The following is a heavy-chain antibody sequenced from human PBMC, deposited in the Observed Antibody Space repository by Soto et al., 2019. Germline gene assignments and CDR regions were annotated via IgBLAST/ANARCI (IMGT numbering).Heavy chain of an antibody. CDR1: GFTFSSYE. D-gene: IGHD3-3*01. CDR2: ISSSGSTI. Sequence: EVQLVESGGGLVQPGGSLRLSCAASGFTFSSYEMNWVRQAPGKGLEWVSYISSSGSTIYYADSVKGRFTISRDNAKNSLSLQMNSLRAEDMAVYDCARGVFGVGIGFPRNWFDPWGQGTLVSVSS. CDR3: ARGVFGVGIGFPRNWFDP. J-gene: IGHJ5*02. V-gene: IGHV3-48*03.